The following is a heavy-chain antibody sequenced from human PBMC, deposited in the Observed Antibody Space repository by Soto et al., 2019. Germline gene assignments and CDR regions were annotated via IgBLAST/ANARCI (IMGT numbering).Heavy chain of an antibody. CDR1: GGSISSSSYY. J-gene: IGHJ6*02. Sequence: PSETLSLTCTVSGGSISSSSYYWGWIRQPPGKGLEWIGGIYYSGSTYYNPSLKSRVTISVDTSKNQFSLKLSSVTAADTAVYYCASQQLVHYYYGMDVWGQGTTVTVSS. D-gene: IGHD6-13*01. CDR2: IYYSGST. V-gene: IGHV4-39*01. CDR3: ASQQLVHYYYGMDV.